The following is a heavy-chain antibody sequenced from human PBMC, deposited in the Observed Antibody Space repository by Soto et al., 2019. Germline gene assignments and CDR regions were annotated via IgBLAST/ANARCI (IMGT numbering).Heavy chain of an antibody. J-gene: IGHJ4*02. CDR3: ARDYGYCSGGSCYSSYFDY. V-gene: IGHV3-21*01. CDR1: GFTFSSYS. Sequence: VGSLRLSCAASGFTFSSYSMNWVRQAPGKRLEWVSSISSSSSYIYYADSVKGRFTISRDNAKNSLYLQMNSLRAEDTAVYYCARDYGYCSGGSCYSSYFDYWGQGTLVTVSS. D-gene: IGHD2-15*01. CDR2: ISSSSSYI.